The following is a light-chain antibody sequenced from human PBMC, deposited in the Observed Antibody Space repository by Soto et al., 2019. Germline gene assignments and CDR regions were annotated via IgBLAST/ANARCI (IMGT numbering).Light chain of an antibody. Sequence: EIVLTQSPATLSLSPGERATLSCRASQNVSSYLAWYQHKPGQAPSLLIYDASNRATGIPARFSGGGSGTDFTLTISSLEPEDFAVYYCQQRSNWPPLTFGGGTKVEIK. V-gene: IGKV3-11*01. CDR3: QQRSNWPPLT. CDR1: QNVSSY. J-gene: IGKJ4*01. CDR2: DAS.